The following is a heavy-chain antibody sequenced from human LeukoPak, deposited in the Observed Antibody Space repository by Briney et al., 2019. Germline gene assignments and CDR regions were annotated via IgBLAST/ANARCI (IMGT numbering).Heavy chain of an antibody. Sequence: PGGSLRLSCAASGFTFRSYSMSWLRQPPGKGLEWVSYISSGSSTIYYADSVKGRFTVSRDNAKNSLYLQMNSLRAEDTAVYYCARGIDCSSTSCWGKAFDIWGQGTMVTVSS. CDR1: GFTFRSYS. D-gene: IGHD2-2*01. V-gene: IGHV3-48*01. CDR2: ISSGSSTI. CDR3: ARGIDCSSTSCWGKAFDI. J-gene: IGHJ3*02.